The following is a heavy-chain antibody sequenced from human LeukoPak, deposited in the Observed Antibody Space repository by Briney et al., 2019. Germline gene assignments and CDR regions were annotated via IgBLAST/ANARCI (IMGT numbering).Heavy chain of an antibody. Sequence: GGSLRLSCGASGFTFSSYWMHWVRQAPGKGLVWVSRINNDGSSTSYADSVQGRFTISRDNAKNTLYLQMNSLRAEDTALYYCARVARGDYYYYHMDVWGKGTTVTVSS. CDR2: INNDGSST. D-gene: IGHD3-10*01. CDR3: ARVARGDYYYYHMDV. J-gene: IGHJ6*03. CDR1: GFTFSSYW. V-gene: IGHV3-74*01.